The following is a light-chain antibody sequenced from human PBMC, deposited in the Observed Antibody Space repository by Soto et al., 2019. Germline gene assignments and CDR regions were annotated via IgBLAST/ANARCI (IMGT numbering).Light chain of an antibody. Sequence: IQMTQSPSSLSASVGDRVTITRQATQDIRKYLNWYQQKPGKAPKLLIYDASSLETGVPSRFSGSGSGTDFTLTISSLQPEDFATYYCQQYDNLPLIFGQGTRLEIK. V-gene: IGKV1-33*01. J-gene: IGKJ5*01. CDR2: DAS. CDR1: QDIRKY. CDR3: QQYDNLPLI.